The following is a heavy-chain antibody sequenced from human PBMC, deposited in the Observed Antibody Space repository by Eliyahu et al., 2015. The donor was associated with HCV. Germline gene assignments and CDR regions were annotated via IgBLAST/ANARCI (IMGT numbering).Heavy chain of an antibody. J-gene: IGHJ6*02. CDR1: GGSLTGFX. CDR2: VNERGSP. D-gene: IGHD2-2*01. CDR3: ARGLVSSCRSTRCYAFYYYYYGFDV. V-gene: IGHV4-34*01. Sequence: QVQLQQGGAGLLKPSETLSLTCGVXGGSLTGFXWXWIRXPPGKTLEWVGEVNERGSPNYNPPLKSRVTISVDTSKNQFSLKLSSVTAADTAVYYCARGLVSSCRSTRCYAFYYYYYGFDVWGQGTTVTVSS.